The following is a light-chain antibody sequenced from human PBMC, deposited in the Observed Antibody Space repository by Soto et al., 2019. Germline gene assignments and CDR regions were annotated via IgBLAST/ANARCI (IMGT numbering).Light chain of an antibody. V-gene: IGLV2-14*03. J-gene: IGLJ1*01. CDR2: DVS. CDR1: GSDVGGYNY. Sequence: QSALAQPASVSGSPGQAITISCTGTGSDVGGYNYVSWYQHHPGKAPKLIIFDVSNRPSGVSNPFSGSKSGNTASLTISGLQPEDEADYYCSSYTTSNTRQIVFGTGTKSPS. CDR3: SSYTTSNTRQIV.